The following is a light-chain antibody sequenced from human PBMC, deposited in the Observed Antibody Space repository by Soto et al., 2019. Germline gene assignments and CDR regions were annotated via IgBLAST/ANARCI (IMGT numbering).Light chain of an antibody. CDR1: GSNLGAGYD. CDR2: RNS. CDR3: QSYDSSLSAWV. V-gene: IGLV1-40*01. J-gene: IGLJ3*02. Sequence: QSVLTQPPSMSGAPGQRVTISCTGSGSNLGAGYDVHWYQHLPETAPKLLMYRNSNRPSGVPDRFSGSKSGTSASLAITGLQAEDEADFYCQSYDSSLSAWVFGGGTKLTVL.